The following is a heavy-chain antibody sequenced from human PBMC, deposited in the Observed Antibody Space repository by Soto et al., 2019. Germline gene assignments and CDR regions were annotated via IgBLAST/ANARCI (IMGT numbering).Heavy chain of an antibody. J-gene: IGHJ4*02. Sequence: SETLSLTCTVSGGSISSYYWSWIRQPPGKGLEWIGYIYYSGSTNYNPSLKSRVTISVDTSKNQFSLKLSSVTAADTAVYYCARVMDIVVVPAAQGGFDYWGQGTLVTVSS. CDR1: GGSISSYY. V-gene: IGHV4-59*01. CDR3: ARVMDIVVVPAAQGGFDY. D-gene: IGHD2-2*03. CDR2: IYYSGST.